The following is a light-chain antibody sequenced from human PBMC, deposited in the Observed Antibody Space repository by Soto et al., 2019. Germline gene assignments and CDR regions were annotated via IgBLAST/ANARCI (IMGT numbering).Light chain of an antibody. Sequence: SPSSLSASTADRVTITCRASQDIGSVLAWYQQKPGTAPKVLISGASNLHGGVPSRFSGSGSRTDFTLTITHLQSEDFATYYCQHYLNYPITFGQGTRLEIK. V-gene: IGKV1-8*01. CDR3: QHYLNYPIT. CDR2: GAS. CDR1: QDIGSV. J-gene: IGKJ5*01.